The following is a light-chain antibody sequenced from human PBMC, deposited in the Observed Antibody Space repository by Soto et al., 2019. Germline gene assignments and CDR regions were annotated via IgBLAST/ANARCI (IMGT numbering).Light chain of an antibody. V-gene: IGLV2-14*01. J-gene: IGLJ2*01. CDR1: TSDVGGYVY. Sequence: QSALTQPASVSGSPGQSITISCTGTTSDVGGYVYVSWYRQHPGKAPKLMIFEVSHRPSGVSNRFSGSKPGNTASLTISGLQAEDEADYYCSSYSSSRTVVFGGGTKVTVL. CDR2: EVS. CDR3: SSYSSSRTVV.